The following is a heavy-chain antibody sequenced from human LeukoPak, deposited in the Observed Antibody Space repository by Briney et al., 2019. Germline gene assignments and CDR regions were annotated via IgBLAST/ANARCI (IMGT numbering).Heavy chain of an antibody. J-gene: IGHJ6*03. CDR3: AKLGPYYYMDV. CDR1: GFTFSTFA. CDR2: IFPSGGEI. D-gene: IGHD3-16*01. V-gene: IGHV3-23*01. Sequence: GGSLRLSCAASGFTFSTFAMIWVRQPPGKGLEWVSSIFPSGGEIHYADSVRGRFTISRDNSKNTLYLQMNSLRAEDTAVYYCAKLGPYYYMDVWGKGTTVTISS.